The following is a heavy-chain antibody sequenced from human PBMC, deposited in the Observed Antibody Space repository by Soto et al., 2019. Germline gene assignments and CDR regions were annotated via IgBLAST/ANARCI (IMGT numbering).Heavy chain of an antibody. CDR2: INPNSGGT. V-gene: IGHV1-2*04. Sequence: ASVKVSCKASGYTFTGYYMHWVRQAPGQGLEWMGWINPNSGGTNYAQKFQGWVTMTRDTSISTAYMELSRLRSDDTAVYYCARSYPASNFYYMDVWGKGTTVTVSS. CDR3: ARSYPASNFYYMDV. D-gene: IGHD3-3*01. J-gene: IGHJ6*03. CDR1: GYTFTGYY.